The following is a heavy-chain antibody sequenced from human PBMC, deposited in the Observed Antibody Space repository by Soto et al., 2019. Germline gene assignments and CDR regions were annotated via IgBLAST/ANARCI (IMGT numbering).Heavy chain of an antibody. Sequence: QMQLVESGGGVVQPGRSLRLSCAASGFTFRSYGIHWVRQAPGKGLEWVAIIWFDGSKKYYVDSVKGRFAVSRDNSKKTLYLQMNSLRVEDTAVYYCARDRLVPYMYGMDVWGQGTTVTVSS. J-gene: IGHJ6*02. CDR1: GFTFRSYG. V-gene: IGHV3-33*01. CDR3: ARDRLVPYMYGMDV. CDR2: IWFDGSKK. D-gene: IGHD2-2*01.